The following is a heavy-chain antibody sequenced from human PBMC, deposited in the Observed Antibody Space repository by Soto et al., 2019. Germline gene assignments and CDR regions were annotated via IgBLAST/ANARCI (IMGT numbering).Heavy chain of an antibody. Sequence: EVQLVESGGALVKPGGSLTLSCEVSGFPIDKAWMGWVRQRPGKGLEWVGRLKSVSDGGREEYTAPVKDSITISRDESKNMLYMQMNSLTAEDTGVYFCTTMRWNLLSTDWGRGTLVTVSS. CDR1: GFPIDKAW. J-gene: IGHJ4*02. V-gene: IGHV3-15*02. D-gene: IGHD2-2*01. CDR3: TTMRWNLLSTD. CDR2: LKSVSDGGRE.